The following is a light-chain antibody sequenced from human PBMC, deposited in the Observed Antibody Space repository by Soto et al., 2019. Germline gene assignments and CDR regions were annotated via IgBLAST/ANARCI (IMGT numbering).Light chain of an antibody. J-gene: IGKJ1*01. V-gene: IGKV1-5*03. CDR2: KAS. Sequence: DIQMTQSPSTLAASLGDRVTITCRASQSISSWLAWYQQKPGTAPTLLIYKASTLQSGVPSRFSGSGSGTDFTLTISSLQPDDFATYNCQQSNDNWNFGQGTKV. CDR1: QSISSW. CDR3: QQSNDNWN.